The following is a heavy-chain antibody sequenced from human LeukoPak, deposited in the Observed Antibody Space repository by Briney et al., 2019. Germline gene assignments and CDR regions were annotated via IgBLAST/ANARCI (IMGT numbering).Heavy chain of an antibody. CDR2: ISSSSSYI. Sequence: GGSLRLSCAASGFTFSSYSMNWVRQAPGKGLEWVSSISSSSSYIYYADSVKGRFTISRDNAKNSLYLQMNSLRAEDTAVYYCAELGITIIGGVWGKGTTVTISS. D-gene: IGHD3-10*02. CDR1: GFTFSSYS. CDR3: AELGITIIGGV. J-gene: IGHJ6*04. V-gene: IGHV3-21*01.